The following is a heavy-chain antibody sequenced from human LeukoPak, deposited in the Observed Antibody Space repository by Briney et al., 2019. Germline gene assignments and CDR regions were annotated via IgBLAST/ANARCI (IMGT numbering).Heavy chain of an antibody. D-gene: IGHD4-17*01. Sequence: PSETLSLTCTVSGGSISSSSYYWGWIRQPPGKGLEWIGSIYYSGSTYYNPSLKSRVTISVDTSKNQFSLKLSSVTAADTAVYYCASPFNYGDYWFDPWGQGTLVTVSS. V-gene: IGHV4-39*01. CDR3: ASPFNYGDYWFDP. J-gene: IGHJ5*02. CDR1: GGSISSSSYY. CDR2: IYYSGST.